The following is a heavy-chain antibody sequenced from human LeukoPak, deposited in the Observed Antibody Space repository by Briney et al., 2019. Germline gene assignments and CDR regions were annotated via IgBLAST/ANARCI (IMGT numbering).Heavy chain of an antibody. CDR1: GGSISSGDYY. Sequence: PSETLSLTCTVSGGSISSGDYYWSWIRQPPGKGLEWIGYIYCSGSTYYNPSLKSRVTISVDTSKNQFSLKLSSVTAADTAVYYCARVARTTPPYYFDYWGQGTLVTVSS. CDR2: IYCSGST. D-gene: IGHD4-11*01. CDR3: ARVARTTPPYYFDY. J-gene: IGHJ4*02. V-gene: IGHV4-30-4*01.